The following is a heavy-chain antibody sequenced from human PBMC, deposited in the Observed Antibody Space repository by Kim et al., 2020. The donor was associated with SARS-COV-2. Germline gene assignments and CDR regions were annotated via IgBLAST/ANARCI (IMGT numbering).Heavy chain of an antibody. J-gene: IGHJ6*02. V-gene: IGHV3-30*02. CDR3: ANEGYSSGAYYYYYYGMDV. D-gene: IGHD6-19*01. Sequence: GRFAISRDNSKNTLYLQMNSLRAEDTAVYYCANEGYSSGAYYYYYYGMDVWGQGTTVTVSS.